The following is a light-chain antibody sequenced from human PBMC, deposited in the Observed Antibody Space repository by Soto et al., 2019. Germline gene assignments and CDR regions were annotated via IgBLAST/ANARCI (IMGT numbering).Light chain of an antibody. CDR2: RAS. CDR1: ENINGW. J-gene: IGKJ4*01. CDR3: QQYNGHPLT. Sequence: DIQMTQSPSTLSASVGDRVTISCRASENINGWVAWHQQKPGKAPKLLIYRASSSENGDPSRFSGSGFGTEFPLNISSLQSDDFATYNCQQYNGHPLTVGGGTKVEIK. V-gene: IGKV1-5*03.